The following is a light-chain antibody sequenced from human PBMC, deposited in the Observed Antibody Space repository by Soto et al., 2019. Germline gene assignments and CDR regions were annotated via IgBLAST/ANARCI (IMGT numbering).Light chain of an antibody. J-gene: IGKJ1*01. Sequence: DIVMTQSPDSQAVSLGERATINCKSSQSVLFSSNNKNYLAWYQQKPGKAPKLLIYAASSLQSGVPSRFSGSGSGTDFTLTISSLHPEDFATYYCQQSYSTPWTFGQGTKVDIK. CDR1: QSVLFSSNNKNY. V-gene: IGKV4-1*01. CDR2: AAS. CDR3: QQSYSTPWT.